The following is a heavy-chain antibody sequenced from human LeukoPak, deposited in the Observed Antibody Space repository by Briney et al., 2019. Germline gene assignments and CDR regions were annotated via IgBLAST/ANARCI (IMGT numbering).Heavy chain of an antibody. D-gene: IGHD4-17*01. CDR1: GFTFNNYA. J-gene: IGHJ4*02. CDR3: ARDYADYVGYFFFDY. V-gene: IGHV3-23*01. Sequence: GGSLRLSCAASGFTFNNYAMNWVRQAPGKGLEWVSSISGGGETTYYADSAKGRFTTSRDNSQNTLYLQMNSLRAEDTVVYYCARDYADYVGYFFFDYWGQGTLVTVSS. CDR2: ISGGGETT.